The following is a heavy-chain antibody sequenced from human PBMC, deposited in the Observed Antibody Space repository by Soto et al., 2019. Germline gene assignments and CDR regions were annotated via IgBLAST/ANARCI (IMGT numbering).Heavy chain of an antibody. V-gene: IGHV5-51*01. CDR3: ARLHWAGTPKADLDV. Sequence: GESLKISCQTSGYSFTIYWIAWVRQMPGKGLECMGIIYPRDSDTRYTPSFQGQVTISVDKSVSTAYLQWSSLKASDSAMYYCARLHWAGTPKADLDVWGQGTTVTSP. CDR2: IYPRDSDT. J-gene: IGHJ6*02. CDR1: GYSFTIYW. D-gene: IGHD1-7*01.